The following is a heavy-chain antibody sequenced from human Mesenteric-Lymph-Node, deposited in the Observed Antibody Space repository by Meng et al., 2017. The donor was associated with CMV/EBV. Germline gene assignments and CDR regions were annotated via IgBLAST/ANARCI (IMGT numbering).Heavy chain of an antibody. Sequence: GESLKISCAASGFNFRGYSMNWVRLAPGKGLEWVASIAGGSATYIYYGDSVEGRFTISRDNAKNTLYLQMNSLRAEDTAVYYCARELRRYTGLDVWGQGTTVTVSS. CDR2: IAGGSATYI. D-gene: IGHD5-12*01. CDR3: ARELRRYTGLDV. V-gene: IGHV3-21*01. J-gene: IGHJ6*02. CDR1: GFNFRGYS.